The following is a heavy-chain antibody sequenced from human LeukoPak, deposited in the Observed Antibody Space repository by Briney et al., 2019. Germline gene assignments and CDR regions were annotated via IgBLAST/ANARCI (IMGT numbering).Heavy chain of an antibody. Sequence: PGRSLRLSCAASGFSFSSYGMHWVRQAPGKGLEWVAVISYDGSNKYYADSVKGRFTISRDNSKNTLYLQMNSLRAEDTAVYYCARAVAGLLVSDYWGQGTLVTVSS. CDR2: ISYDGSNK. V-gene: IGHV3-30-3*01. J-gene: IGHJ4*02. CDR1: GFSFSSYG. D-gene: IGHD6-19*01. CDR3: ARAVAGLLVSDY.